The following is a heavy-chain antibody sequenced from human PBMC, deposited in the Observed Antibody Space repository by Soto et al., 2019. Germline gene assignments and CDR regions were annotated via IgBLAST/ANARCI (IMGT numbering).Heavy chain of an antibody. V-gene: IGHV1-58*01. CDR3: ARDRLRGYDSSGFYS. CDR2: IVVGSGNT. J-gene: IGHJ4*02. D-gene: IGHD3-22*01. Sequence: ASVKVSCKASGFTFTSSAVQWVRQARGQRLEWIGWIVVGSGNTNYAQKFEDRVTMTTATSTNTVFLELRSLKSDDTAIYYCARDRLRGYDSSGFYSWGQGTMVTVSS. CDR1: GFTFTSSA.